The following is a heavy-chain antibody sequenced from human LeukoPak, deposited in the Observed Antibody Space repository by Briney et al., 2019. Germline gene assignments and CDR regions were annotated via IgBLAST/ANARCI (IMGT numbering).Heavy chain of an antibody. J-gene: IGHJ4*02. Sequence: GGSLRLSCEASGFTFSHYGMHWVRQAPGKGLEWLSYITSSSNSIYYADSVKGRFTISRDNAKNSLYLQMDSLRAEDTAVYYCARASSGYGFYSNYWGQGTLVTVSS. CDR3: ARASSGYGFYSNY. CDR2: ITSSSNSI. V-gene: IGHV3-48*01. CDR1: GFTFSHYG. D-gene: IGHD3-22*01.